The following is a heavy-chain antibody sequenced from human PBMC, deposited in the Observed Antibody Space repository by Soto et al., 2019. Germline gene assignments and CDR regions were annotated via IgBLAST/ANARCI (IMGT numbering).Heavy chain of an antibody. V-gene: IGHV3-30*18. CDR1: GFTFSSYG. CDR2: ISYDGSNK. Sequence: GGSLRLSCAASGFTFSSYGMHWVRQAPGKGLEWVAAISYDGSNKYYADSVKGRFTISRDNSKNTLYLQMDSLRAEDTAVYYCAKGSFTIFGVVIRDYYYGMDVWGQGTTVTVSS. J-gene: IGHJ6*02. D-gene: IGHD3-3*01. CDR3: AKGSFTIFGVVIRDYYYGMDV.